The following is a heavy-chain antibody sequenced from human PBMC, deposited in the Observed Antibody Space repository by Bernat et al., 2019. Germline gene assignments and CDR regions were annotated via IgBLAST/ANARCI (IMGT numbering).Heavy chain of an antibody. V-gene: IGHV3-23*04. CDR1: GFTFNNYA. Sequence: VQLVESGGGLVPPGGSLRLSCAASGFTFNNYAMSWVRQAPGKGLEWVSGITSNSDTTYYADSVKGRFTISRDNSKNTLYLQMNSLRAEDTALYYCAKALQQLVPLDYWGQGTLVTVSS. CDR2: ITSNSDTT. CDR3: AKALQQLVPLDY. J-gene: IGHJ4*02.